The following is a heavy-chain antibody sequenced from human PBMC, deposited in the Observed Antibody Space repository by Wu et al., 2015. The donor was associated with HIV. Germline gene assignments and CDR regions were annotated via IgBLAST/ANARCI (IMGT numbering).Heavy chain of an antibody. CDR3: ARSVSPRQIGGIGSTQKSRLYYYYYMDV. CDR1: GGTFSSYA. J-gene: IGHJ6*03. CDR2: IIPIFGTA. D-gene: IGHD6-13*01. V-gene: IGHV1-69*12. Sequence: QVQLVQSGAEVKKPGSSVKVSCKASGGTFSSYAISWVRQAPGQGLEWMGGIIPIFGTANYAQKFQGRVTITADESTSTAYMELSSLRSEDTAVYYCARSVSPRQIGGIGSTQKSRLYYYYYMDVWGKGTTVTVSS.